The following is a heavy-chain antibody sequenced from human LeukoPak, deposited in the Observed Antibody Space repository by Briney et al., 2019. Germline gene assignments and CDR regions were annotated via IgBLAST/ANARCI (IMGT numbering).Heavy chain of an antibody. V-gene: IGHV4-39*07. J-gene: IGHJ4*02. CDR1: GGSISSSYYY. CDR3: SGGRGWGTTFDY. Sequence: PSETLSLTCTVSGGSISSSYYYWGWIRQPPGKGLEWIGSIYYSGSTYYNPSLKSRVTISVDTSKNQFSLKLSSVTAADTAVYYCSGGRGWGTTFDYWGRGTLVTVSS. CDR2: IYYSGST. D-gene: IGHD6-19*01.